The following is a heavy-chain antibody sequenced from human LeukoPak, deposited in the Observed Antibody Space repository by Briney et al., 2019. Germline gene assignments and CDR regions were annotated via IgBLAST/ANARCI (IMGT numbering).Heavy chain of an antibody. V-gene: IGHV1-46*01. J-gene: IGHJ4*02. Sequence: ASVKVSCKASGYTFTSYYMHWVRQAPGQGLEWMGIIIPSGGSTSYAQKFQGRVTMTRDTSTSTVYMELSSLRSEDTAVYYCARDRGTTGTTGVYFDYWGQGTLVTVSS. CDR3: ARDRGTTGTTGVYFDY. D-gene: IGHD1-1*01. CDR2: IIPSGGST. CDR1: GYTFTSYY.